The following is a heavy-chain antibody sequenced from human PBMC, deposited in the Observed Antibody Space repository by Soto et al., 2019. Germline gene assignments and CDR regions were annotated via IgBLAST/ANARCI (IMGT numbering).Heavy chain of an antibody. CDR3: ARDSVAVAGEGFDY. CDR2: LYSSGST. J-gene: IGHJ4*02. CDR1: GGPVSGFY. D-gene: IGHD6-19*01. V-gene: IGHV4-4*07. Sequence: QVQLQESGPELVKPSETLSLTCTVSGGPVSGFYWSWIRQSAGKGLEWIGRLYSSGSTNFNPSLNRRVTMSVDTSKNQFSLILASVTAADSAVYYCARDSVAVAGEGFDYWGQGTLVTVSS.